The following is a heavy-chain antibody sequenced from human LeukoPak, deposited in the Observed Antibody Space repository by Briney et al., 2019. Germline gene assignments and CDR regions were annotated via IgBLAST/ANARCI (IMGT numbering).Heavy chain of an antibody. J-gene: IGHJ4*02. Sequence: GGSLRLSCAASGFTFSSYAMSWVRQAPGKGLEWVSLIYSGGTTYYADSVKGRFTISRDNSKNTLYLQMNSLRAEDTAVYYCARAGTTFDYWGQGTLVTVSS. D-gene: IGHD4-17*01. V-gene: IGHV3-53*01. CDR3: ARAGTTFDY. CDR1: GFTFSSYA. CDR2: IYSGGTT.